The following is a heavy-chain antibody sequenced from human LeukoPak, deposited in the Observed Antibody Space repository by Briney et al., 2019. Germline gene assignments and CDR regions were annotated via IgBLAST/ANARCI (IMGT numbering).Heavy chain of an antibody. CDR2: ISAYNGNT. V-gene: IGHV1-18*01. D-gene: IGHD3-22*01. J-gene: IGHJ4*02. Sequence: ASVKVSCKASGYTFTSYGISWVRQAPGQGLEWMGWISAYNGNTNYAQKLQGRVTMNTDTSTSTAYMELRSLRSDDTAVYYCAREGYYYDSSGYSLYYFDYWGQGTLVTVSS. CDR3: AREGYYYDSSGYSLYYFDY. CDR1: GYTFTSYG.